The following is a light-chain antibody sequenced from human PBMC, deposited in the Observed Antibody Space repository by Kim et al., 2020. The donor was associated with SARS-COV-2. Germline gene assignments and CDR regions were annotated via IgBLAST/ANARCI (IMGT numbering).Light chain of an antibody. Sequence: PGETAAPSCSASQRRTSNHFAWCQHKPGQGPSLLINDAASRAAGVPDRFSGSGSGTDFTLTITRLEPEDFAVYYCQQYGSTPLITFGQGTRLEIK. CDR1: QRRTSNH. J-gene: IGKJ5*01. V-gene: IGKV3-20*01. CDR3: QQYGSTPLIT. CDR2: DAA.